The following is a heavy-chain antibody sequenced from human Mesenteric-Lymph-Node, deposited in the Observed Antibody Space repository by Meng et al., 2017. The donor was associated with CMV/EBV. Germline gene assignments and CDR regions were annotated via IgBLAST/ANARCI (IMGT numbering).Heavy chain of an antibody. CDR1: SFSGYD. Sequence: SFSGYDWSWIRQPPGKGLEWIGEINHSGSTNYNPSLKSRVTISVDTSKNQFSLKLSSVTAADTAVYYCARWRGTYYYGSGSRNWFDPWGQGTLVTVSS. V-gene: IGHV4-34*01. J-gene: IGHJ5*02. D-gene: IGHD3-10*01. CDR2: INHSGST. CDR3: ARWRGTYYYGSGSRNWFDP.